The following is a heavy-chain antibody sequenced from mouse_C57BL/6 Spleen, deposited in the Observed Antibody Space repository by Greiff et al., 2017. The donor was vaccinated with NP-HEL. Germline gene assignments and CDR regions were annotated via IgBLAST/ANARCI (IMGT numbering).Heavy chain of an antibody. J-gene: IGHJ2*01. V-gene: IGHV5-4*01. CDR3: ARDDYYGSSHGFDY. D-gene: IGHD1-1*01. Sequence: EVKLMESGGGLVKPGGSLKLSCAASGFTFSSYAMSWVRQTPEKRLEWVATISDGGSYTYYPDNVKGRFTISRDNAKNNLYLQMSHLKSEDTAMYYCARDDYYGSSHGFDYWGQGTTLTVSS. CDR2: ISDGGSYT. CDR1: GFTFSSYA.